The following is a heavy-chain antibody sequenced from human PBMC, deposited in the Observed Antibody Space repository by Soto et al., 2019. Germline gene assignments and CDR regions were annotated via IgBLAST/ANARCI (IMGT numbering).Heavy chain of an antibody. CDR1: GFTFNNYA. V-gene: IGHV3-23*01. Sequence: PGGSLRLSCAASGFTFNNYAMIWVRQAPGKGLEWVSGITGSGYSTNYADSVKGRFTISRDNSKNTLYLQMNSLRAEDTAVYYCAKDPPGGDFWSGYYPEYYYYMDVWGKGTTVTVSS. CDR2: ITGSGYST. CDR3: AKDPPGGDFWSGYYPEYYYYMDV. D-gene: IGHD3-3*01. J-gene: IGHJ6*03.